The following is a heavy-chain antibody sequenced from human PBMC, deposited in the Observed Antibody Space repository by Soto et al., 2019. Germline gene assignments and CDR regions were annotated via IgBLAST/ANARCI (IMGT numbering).Heavy chain of an antibody. CDR2: IYPGDSDT. D-gene: IGHD2-21*02. V-gene: IGHV5-51*03. J-gene: IGHJ4*02. CDR1: GNSFTSYW. CDR3: ARLRYGDSQAADY. Sequence: EVQLVQSGAEVKKPGESLKISCKGSGNSFTSYWIGWVRQMPGKGLEWMGIIYPGDSDTRYSPSFQGQVTISADKSINTAYLQWSSLKASDTAIYYCARLRYGDSQAADYWGQGTLVTVSS.